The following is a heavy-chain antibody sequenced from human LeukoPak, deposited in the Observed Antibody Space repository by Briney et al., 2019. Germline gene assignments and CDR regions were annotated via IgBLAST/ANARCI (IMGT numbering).Heavy chain of an antibody. Sequence: PGGSLRLSCAASGFTFSSYWMHWVRQAPGKGLVWVSRINSDGSSTSYADSVKGRFTISRDNAKNTVYLQMNSLRAEDTAVYYCARLRGTYYFDYWGQGTLVTVSS. D-gene: IGHD3-16*01. CDR3: ARLRGTYYFDY. J-gene: IGHJ4*02. CDR1: GFTFSSYW. CDR2: INSDGSST. V-gene: IGHV3-74*01.